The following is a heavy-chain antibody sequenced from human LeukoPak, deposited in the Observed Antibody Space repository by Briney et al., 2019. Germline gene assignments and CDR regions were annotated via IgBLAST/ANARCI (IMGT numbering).Heavy chain of an antibody. CDR1: GGSIRNYH. Sequence: KSSETLSLTCTVSGGSIRNYHWSWIRQPPGKGLEWIGFIYYSGSTKYNPSLESRVTISVDTSKNQFSLNLNSVTAADTAVYYCARHLKGVMTCFDYWGQGALVTVSS. J-gene: IGHJ4*02. V-gene: IGHV4-59*08. D-gene: IGHD2-21*02. CDR2: IYYSGST. CDR3: ARHLKGVMTCFDY.